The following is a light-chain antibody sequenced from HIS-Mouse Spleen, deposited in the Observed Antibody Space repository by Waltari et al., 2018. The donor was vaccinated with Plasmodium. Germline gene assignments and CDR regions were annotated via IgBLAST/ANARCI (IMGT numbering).Light chain of an antibody. J-gene: IGLJ2*01. V-gene: IGLV2-23*03. CDR1: SSDVGSYNL. CDR3: CSYAGSSTFVV. CDR2: EGS. Sequence: QSALTQPASVSGSPGQSITISCTGTSSDVGSYNLVSWYQQHPGKAPKLMIYEGSKRPSGGANRFSCSKSGNTASRTISGLQAEDEADYYCCSYAGSSTFVVFGGGTKLTVL.